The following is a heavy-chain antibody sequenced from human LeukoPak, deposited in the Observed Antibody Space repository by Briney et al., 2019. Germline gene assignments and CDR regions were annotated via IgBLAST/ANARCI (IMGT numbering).Heavy chain of an antibody. CDR2: ISSSSSYI. V-gene: IGHV3-21*01. CDR3: ARDQRMITLGGVIGDDDAFDI. CDR1: GFTFSSYS. J-gene: IGHJ3*02. Sequence: PGGSLRLSCAASGFTFSSYSMNWVRQAPGKGLEWVSSISSSSSYIYYADSVKGRFTISRDNAKNSLYLQMNSLRAEDTAVYYCARDQRMITLGGVIGDDDAFDIWGQGTMVTVSS. D-gene: IGHD3-16*02.